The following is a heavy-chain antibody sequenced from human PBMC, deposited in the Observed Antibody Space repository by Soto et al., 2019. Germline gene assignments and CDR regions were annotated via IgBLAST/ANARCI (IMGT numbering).Heavy chain of an antibody. V-gene: IGHV5-51*01. CDR1: GYTFTIYW. J-gene: IGHJ4*02. CDR3: ARPASTVEDYFDL. D-gene: IGHD4-17*01. CDR2: IYPSDSDT. Sequence: GESLKISCQGSGYTFTIYWIGWVRQIPGKGLEWMGIIYPSDSDTRYGPSFQGQVTISADQSINTAYLQWDSLKASDTAIYYCARPASTVEDYFDLWGQGTPVTVSS.